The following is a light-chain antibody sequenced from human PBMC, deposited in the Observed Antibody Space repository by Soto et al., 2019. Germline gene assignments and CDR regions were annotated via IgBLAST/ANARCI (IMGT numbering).Light chain of an antibody. V-gene: IGLV2-23*01. CDR1: SSDVGSSNL. Sequence: QSVLTQPASVSGSPGQSITISCTGTSSDVGSSNLVSWYQQHPGKAPKLIIYEGSRRPSGVSGRFSGSKSGNTASLTISGLQAEDEADYYCCSFAGSSNFYVFVTGTKLPVL. J-gene: IGLJ1*01. CDR3: CSFAGSSNFYV. CDR2: EGS.